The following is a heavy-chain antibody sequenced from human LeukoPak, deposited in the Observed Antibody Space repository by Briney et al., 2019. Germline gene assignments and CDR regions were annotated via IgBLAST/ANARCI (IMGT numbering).Heavy chain of an antibody. V-gene: IGHV3-23*01. CDR2: ITGSGDTT. Sequence: GGSLRLSCAASGLTFSSYAMGWVRQAPEKGLEWVSAITGSGDTTYYSDSVKGRFTISRDNSRNTLYLQMTSLRAEDTAVYYCAKDLRGPAAGTWYFDLWGRGTLVTVSS. D-gene: IGHD6-13*01. CDR3: AKDLRGPAAGTWYFDL. J-gene: IGHJ2*01. CDR1: GLTFSSYA.